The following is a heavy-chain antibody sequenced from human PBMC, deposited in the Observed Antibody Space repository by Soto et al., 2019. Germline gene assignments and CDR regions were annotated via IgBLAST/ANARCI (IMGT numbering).Heavy chain of an antibody. CDR3: ASAYYEFWTSDPYGMDV. V-gene: IGHV4-30-2*01. J-gene: IGHJ6*02. CDR1: GVSISSDGYS. Sequence: QLQLQESGSGLVKPSQTLSLTCAVSGVSISSDGYSWSGIRQPPGKGLEWIGFIYQSVSTYYNPSRESRGTMSVDRSTHQFSLKLPSVTAADMAVYYSASAYYEFWTSDPYGMDVWGQGTTVTVYS. D-gene: IGHD3-3*01. CDR2: IYQSVST.